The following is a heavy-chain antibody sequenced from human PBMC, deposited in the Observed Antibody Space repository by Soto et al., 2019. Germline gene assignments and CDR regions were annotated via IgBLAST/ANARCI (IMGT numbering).Heavy chain of an antibody. D-gene: IGHD3-3*01. Sequence: QVQLQESGPGLVKPSQTLSLTCTVSGGSISSGGYYWSWIRQHPGKGLEWIGYIYYSGSTYYNPSLKSRVTISVDTSKNQFSLELSSVTAADTAVYYCARDRITIFGVATDAFDIWGQGTMVTVSS. J-gene: IGHJ3*02. CDR1: GGSISSGGYY. CDR2: IYYSGST. CDR3: ARDRITIFGVATDAFDI. V-gene: IGHV4-31*03.